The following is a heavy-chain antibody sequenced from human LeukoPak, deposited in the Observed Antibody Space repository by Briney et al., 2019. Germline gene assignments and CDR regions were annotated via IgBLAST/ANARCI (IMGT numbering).Heavy chain of an antibody. D-gene: IGHD4-17*01. CDR1: GGLINSYY. Sequence: SETLSLTCTVSGGLINSYYWSWIRQPAGKALEWIGRIYTSGSTNYNPSLKSRVTMSVDTSKNQFSLKLSSVTAADTAVYYCARDLLHDYADSTGYWGQGTLVTVSS. V-gene: IGHV4-4*07. J-gene: IGHJ4*02. CDR2: IYTSGST. CDR3: ARDLLHDYADSTGY.